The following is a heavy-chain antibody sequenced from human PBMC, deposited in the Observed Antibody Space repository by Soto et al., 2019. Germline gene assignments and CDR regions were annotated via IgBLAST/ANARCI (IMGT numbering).Heavy chain of an antibody. CDR2: ISWDGGTT. V-gene: IGHV3-43*01. CDR3: AKDSGGSSWWSGSYYAMDV. J-gene: IGHJ6*02. D-gene: IGHD6-13*01. CDR1: GFTFDDYT. Sequence: EVQLVESGGVVVQPGGSLRLSCAASGFTFDDYTMHWVRQAPGKGLEWVSLISWDGGTTYYADSVKGRFTISRDNSKTSLYLQMNSLRTEDTALYYCAKDSGGSSWWSGSYYAMDVWGQGTTVTVSS.